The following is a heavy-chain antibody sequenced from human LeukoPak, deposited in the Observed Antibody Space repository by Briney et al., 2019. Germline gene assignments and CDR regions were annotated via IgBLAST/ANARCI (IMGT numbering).Heavy chain of an antibody. J-gene: IGHJ6*03. V-gene: IGHV3-23*01. Sequence: GGSLRLSCAASGFTFSSYAMSWVRQAPGKGLEWVSLISGSGGSTYYADSVKGRFTISRDDSKNTLYLQMNSLRGEDTAIYYCARERTGYYMAVWGKGTTVTISS. CDR1: GFTFSSYA. CDR3: ARERTGYYMAV. D-gene: IGHD1-14*01. CDR2: ISGSGGST.